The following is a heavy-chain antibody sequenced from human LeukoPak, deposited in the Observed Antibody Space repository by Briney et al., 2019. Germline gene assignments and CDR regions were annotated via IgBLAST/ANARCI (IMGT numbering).Heavy chain of an antibody. J-gene: IGHJ4*02. D-gene: IGHD3-3*01. Sequence: RPGGSLRLSCAASGFTFTNAWMSWVRQVPGKGLEWVGRIKGKVHGGAADYAAPVKGRFFMSRDDSTNTLYLHMNSLKTEDTAVYYCATRPPDFCDFCAGYFDDWGQGTLVTVSS. V-gene: IGHV3-15*01. CDR2: IKGKVHGGAA. CDR3: ATRPPDFCDFCAGYFDD. CDR1: GFTFTNAW.